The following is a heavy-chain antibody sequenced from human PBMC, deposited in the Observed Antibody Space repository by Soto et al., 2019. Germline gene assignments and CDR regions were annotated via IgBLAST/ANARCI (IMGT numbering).Heavy chain of an antibody. CDR2: INHSGST. D-gene: IGHD6-13*01. CDR1: GGSFSGYY. Sequence: SETLSLTCAVYGGSFSGYYWSWIRQPPGKGLEWIGEINHSGSTNYNPSLKSRVTISVDTSKNQFSLKLSSVTAADTAVYYCARCPLTAAAKRYYFDYWGQGTLVTVSS. V-gene: IGHV4-34*01. CDR3: ARCPLTAAAKRYYFDY. J-gene: IGHJ4*02.